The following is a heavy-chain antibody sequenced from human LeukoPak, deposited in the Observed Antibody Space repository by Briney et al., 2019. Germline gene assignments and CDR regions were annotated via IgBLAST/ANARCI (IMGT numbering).Heavy chain of an antibody. Sequence: SETLSLTCAVYGGSFSGYYWSWIRQPPGKGLEWIGEINHSGSTNYNPSLKSRVTISLDTSKNQFSLKLSSVTAADTAVYYCARIGGRYYYYMDVWGKGTTVTVSS. CDR2: INHSGST. CDR1: GGSFSGYY. D-gene: IGHD2-15*01. J-gene: IGHJ6*03. CDR3: ARIGGRYYYYMDV. V-gene: IGHV4-34*01.